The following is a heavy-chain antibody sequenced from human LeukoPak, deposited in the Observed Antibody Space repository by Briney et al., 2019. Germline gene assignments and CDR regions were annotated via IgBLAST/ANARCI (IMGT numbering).Heavy chain of an antibody. V-gene: IGHV4-31*03. D-gene: IGHD3-22*01. Sequence: SQTLSLTCTVSGGSLSTGGYYWSWIRQHPGTGLGWIGNIYYSGSTYYSPSLKSRVTMSVDTSKNQFSLTLISVTAADTAVYFCARAAPNYYDSSGSLRNPYFDYWGQGTLVTVSS. CDR3: ARAAPNYYDSSGSLRNPYFDY. CDR2: IYYSGST. CDR1: GGSLSTGGYY. J-gene: IGHJ4*02.